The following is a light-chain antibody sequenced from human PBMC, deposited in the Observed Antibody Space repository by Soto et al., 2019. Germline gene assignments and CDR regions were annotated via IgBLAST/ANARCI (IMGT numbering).Light chain of an antibody. CDR2: KAS. Sequence: DIQMTQSPSTLSASVGDRVTITCRASESIDSWLAWHQQKPGRAPKLLISKASSLESGVPSRFSGSGFGTEFTLTISSLQPEDFATYYCQQSYSTPWTFGQGTKVDI. CDR3: QQSYSTPWT. V-gene: IGKV1-5*03. CDR1: ESIDSW. J-gene: IGKJ1*01.